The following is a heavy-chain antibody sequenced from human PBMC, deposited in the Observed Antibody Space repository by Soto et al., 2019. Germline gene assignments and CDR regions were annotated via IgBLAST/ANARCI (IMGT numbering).Heavy chain of an antibody. Sequence: EVQLLESGGGLVQPGGSLRLSCAASGFTFSSYAMSWVRQAPGKGLEWVSAISGSGGSTYYADSVKGRFTISRDNSKNTLYLQMNSLRAEDKAVYYCAKSVGATVGPFDYWGQGTMVTVSS. V-gene: IGHV3-23*01. CDR3: AKSVGATVGPFDY. J-gene: IGHJ4*02. D-gene: IGHD1-26*01. CDR2: ISGSGGST. CDR1: GFTFSSYA.